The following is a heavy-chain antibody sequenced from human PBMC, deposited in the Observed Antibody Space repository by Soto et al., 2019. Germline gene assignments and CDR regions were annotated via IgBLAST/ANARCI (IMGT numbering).Heavy chain of an antibody. CDR2: IYYSGST. D-gene: IGHD3-9*01. CDR1: GGSISSGGYY. Sequence: SETLSLTCTVSGGSISSGGYYWSWIRQHPGKGLEWIGYIYYSGSTYYNPSLKSRVTISVDTSKNQFSLKLSSVTAADTAVYYCARERAYYDILTGYYPGYYFDYWGQGTLVTVSS. J-gene: IGHJ4*02. V-gene: IGHV4-31*03. CDR3: ARERAYYDILTGYYPGYYFDY.